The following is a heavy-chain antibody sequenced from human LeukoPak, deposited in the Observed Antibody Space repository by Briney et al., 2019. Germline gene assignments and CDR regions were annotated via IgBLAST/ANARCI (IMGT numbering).Heavy chain of an antibody. CDR3: SNYGSGTGPI. D-gene: IGHD1-14*01. CDR1: GFTFSTYF. J-gene: IGHJ3*02. V-gene: IGHV3-74*01. CDR2: IDNDGSTT. Sequence: GGSLRLSCAASGFTFSTYFMHWVRQAPGKGLVWVSHIDNDGSTTSYADSVKGRFTISRDNAKNTLYLQMNSLRAEDTAMYYCSNYGSGTGPIWGQGTMVTVSS.